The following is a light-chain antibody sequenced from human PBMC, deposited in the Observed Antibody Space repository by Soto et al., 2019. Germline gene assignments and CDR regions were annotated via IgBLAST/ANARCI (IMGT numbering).Light chain of an antibody. CDR3: QQYSSFWT. CDR2: DVS. V-gene: IGKV1-5*01. J-gene: IGKJ1*01. Sequence: DIQMTQSPSTLSASVGDRVTITCRASQSISSWLAWYQQKPGKAPNLLIYDVSSLKSGVPSRFSGSASGTEFTLTISSLQHDDFATYYCQQYSSFWTFGQGTKVGIK. CDR1: QSISSW.